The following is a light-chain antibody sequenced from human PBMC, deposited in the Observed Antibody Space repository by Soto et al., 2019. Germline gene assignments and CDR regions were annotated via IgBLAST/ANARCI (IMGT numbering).Light chain of an antibody. Sequence: EIVLTQSPATLSLSPGGRATLSCRASQSVGSYLAWYQQKPGQAPRLLIYDASNRATGIPARFSGSGSGTDFTLTISSLEPEDFALYYCQQRNNWPGTFGQGTKVEIK. CDR3: QQRNNWPGT. CDR2: DAS. CDR1: QSVGSY. V-gene: IGKV3-11*01. J-gene: IGKJ1*01.